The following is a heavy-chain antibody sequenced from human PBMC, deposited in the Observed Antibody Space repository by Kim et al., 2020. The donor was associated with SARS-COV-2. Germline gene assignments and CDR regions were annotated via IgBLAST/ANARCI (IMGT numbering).Heavy chain of an antibody. CDR3: ARDGRIGYYYGSGNWFDP. CDR2: INPSGGST. Sequence: ASVKVSCKASGYTFTSYYMHWVRQAPGQGLEWMGIINPSGGSTSYAQKFQGRVTMTRDTSTSTVYMELSSLRSEDTAVYYCARDGRIGYYYGSGNWFDPWGQGTLVTVSS. J-gene: IGHJ5*02. V-gene: IGHV1-46*01. CDR1: GYTFTSYY. D-gene: IGHD3-10*01.